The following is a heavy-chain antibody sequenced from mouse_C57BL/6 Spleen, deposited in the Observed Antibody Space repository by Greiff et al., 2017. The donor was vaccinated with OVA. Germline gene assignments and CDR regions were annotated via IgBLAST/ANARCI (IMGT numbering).Heavy chain of an antibody. Sequence: EVQLQESGPGLVKPSQSLSLTCSVTGYSITSGYYWNWIRQFPGNKLEWMGYISYDGSNNYNPSLKNRISITRDTSKNQFFLKLNSVTTEDTATYYCARDYYGSWFAYWGQGTLVTVSA. CDR3: ARDYYGSWFAY. CDR1: GYSITSGYY. CDR2: ISYDGSN. D-gene: IGHD1-1*01. V-gene: IGHV3-6*01. J-gene: IGHJ3*01.